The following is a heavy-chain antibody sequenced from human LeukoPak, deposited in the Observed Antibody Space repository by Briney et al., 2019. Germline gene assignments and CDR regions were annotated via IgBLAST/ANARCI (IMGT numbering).Heavy chain of an antibody. Sequence: GGSLRLSCAASGFTFSSYAMSWVRQAPGKGLEWVSAISGSGGSPYYADSVKGRFTISRDNSKNTLYLQMNSLRAEDTAVYYCAKDLNYDILTGYYSDAFDIWGQGTMVTVSS. D-gene: IGHD3-9*01. CDR1: GFTFSSYA. J-gene: IGHJ3*02. CDR3: AKDLNYDILTGYYSDAFDI. CDR2: ISGSGGSP. V-gene: IGHV3-23*01.